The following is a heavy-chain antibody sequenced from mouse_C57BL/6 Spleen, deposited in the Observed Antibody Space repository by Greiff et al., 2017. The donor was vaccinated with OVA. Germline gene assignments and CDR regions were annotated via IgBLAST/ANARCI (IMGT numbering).Heavy chain of an antibody. J-gene: IGHJ2*01. Sequence: EVKLVESGPELVKPGASVKISCKASGYSFTGYYMNWVKQSPEKSLEWIGEINPSTGGTTYNQKFKAKATLTVDKSSSTAYMQLKSLTSEDSAVYYCARRDYGSSYYFDYWGQGTTLTVSS. D-gene: IGHD1-1*01. CDR2: INPSTGGT. V-gene: IGHV1-42*01. CDR1: GYSFTGYY. CDR3: ARRDYGSSYYFDY.